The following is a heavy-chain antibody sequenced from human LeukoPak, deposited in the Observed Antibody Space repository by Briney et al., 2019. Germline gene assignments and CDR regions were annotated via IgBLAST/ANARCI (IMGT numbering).Heavy chain of an antibody. CDR2: SDPDTGDT. CDR1: GYTFIDHY. D-gene: IGHD3-22*01. V-gene: IGHV1-2*02. J-gene: IGHJ4*02. CDR3: ARAGHNSNSGGYDF. Sequence: GASVKVSCKPSGYTFIDHYLHWVRQAPGHGLESLGWSDPDTGDTNYPQKFQGRVTMSRDTSSSTAYMELNRLRSDDTAVYYCARAGHNSNSGGYDFWGLGTLVTVSS.